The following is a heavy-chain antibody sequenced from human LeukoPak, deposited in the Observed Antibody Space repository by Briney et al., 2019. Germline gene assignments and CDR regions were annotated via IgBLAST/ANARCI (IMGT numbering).Heavy chain of an antibody. Sequence: GGSLRLSCAASGFTFSNYWMAWVRQAPGKGLEWVANIKTEGYDTYYVDSVKGRFTISRDTSTNSLYLQMSSLRTEDTAVYFCAAKGNGYTGIYVFAHWGKGTLVAVSS. J-gene: IGHJ4*02. CDR2: IKTEGYDT. CDR3: AAKGNGYTGIYVFAH. D-gene: IGHD5-12*01. V-gene: IGHV3-7*01. CDR1: GFTFSNYW.